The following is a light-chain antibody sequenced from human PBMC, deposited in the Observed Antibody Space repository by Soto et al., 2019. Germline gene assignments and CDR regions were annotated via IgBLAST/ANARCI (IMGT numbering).Light chain of an antibody. J-gene: IGLJ3*02. Sequence: QSVLTQPPSASGTPGQRVTISCSGSSSNIGSNYVYWYQQLPGTAPKLLIYRNNQRPSGVPDRFSGSKSGTSASLAISGLRSEDEADYYCAAWDDSLSGRGVFGGGTTLTVL. CDR2: RNN. CDR1: SSNIGSNY. CDR3: AAWDDSLSGRGV. V-gene: IGLV1-47*01.